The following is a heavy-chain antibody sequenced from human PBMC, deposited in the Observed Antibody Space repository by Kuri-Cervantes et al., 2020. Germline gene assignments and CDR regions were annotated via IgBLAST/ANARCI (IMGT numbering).Heavy chain of an antibody. CDR1: GFTFSSYG. D-gene: IGHD3-22*01. Sequence: GGSLRLSCAASGFTFSSYGMHWVRQAPGKGLEWVAVIWHDGSNKYYADSVKGRFTISRDNSKNTLYLQMNSLRAEDTAVYYCARGESGYGRFDPWGQGTLVTVSS. CDR3: ARGESGYGRFDP. V-gene: IGHV3-33*01. J-gene: IGHJ5*02. CDR2: IWHDGSNK.